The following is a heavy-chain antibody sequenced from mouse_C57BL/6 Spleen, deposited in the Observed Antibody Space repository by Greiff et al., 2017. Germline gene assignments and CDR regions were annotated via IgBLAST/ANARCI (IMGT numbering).Heavy chain of an antibody. CDR3: ARHEYFDY. CDR1: GFTFSSYG. Sequence: EVMLVESGGDLVKPGGSLKLSCAASGFTFSSYGMSWVRQTPDKRLEWVATISSGGSYTYYPDSVKGRFTIARDNAKNTLYLQMSSLKSEDTAMYYWARHEYFDYWGQGTTLTVSS. CDR2: ISSGGSYT. J-gene: IGHJ2*01. V-gene: IGHV5-6*01.